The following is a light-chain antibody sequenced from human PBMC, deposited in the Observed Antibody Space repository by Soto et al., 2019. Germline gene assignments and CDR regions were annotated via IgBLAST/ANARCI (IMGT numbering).Light chain of an antibody. CDR1: NIGSKS. V-gene: IGLV3-21*02. J-gene: IGLJ1*01. CDR3: QVWDNYSHHPYV. Sequence: SYELTQAPSVSVAPGQTARFTCGGNNIGSKSVHWYQQKPGQAPVLVVYDDRDRPSGIPERFSGSNSGDTATLTISRVEAGDEADYYCQVWDNYSHHPYVFGTGTKVTVL. CDR2: DDR.